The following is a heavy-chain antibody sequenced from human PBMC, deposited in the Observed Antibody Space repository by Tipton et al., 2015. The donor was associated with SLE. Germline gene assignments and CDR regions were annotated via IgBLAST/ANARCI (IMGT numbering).Heavy chain of an antibody. Sequence: SLRLSCAASGFPFNNYGMDWVRQAPGKGLEWVAVISYDGSNKYYADSVKGRFTISRDNSKNTLYLQMNSLRAEDTAVYYCAGWVGYCSGGSCFYWGQGTLVTVSS. CDR1: GFPFNNYG. CDR3: AGWVGYCSGGSCFY. CDR2: ISYDGSNK. V-gene: IGHV3-30*03. D-gene: IGHD2-15*01. J-gene: IGHJ4*02.